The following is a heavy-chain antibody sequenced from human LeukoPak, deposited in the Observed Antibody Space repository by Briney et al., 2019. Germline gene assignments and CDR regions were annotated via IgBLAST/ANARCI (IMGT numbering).Heavy chain of an antibody. J-gene: IGHJ4*02. CDR1: GGSFSGYY. CDR2: INHSGST. V-gene: IGHV4-34*01. D-gene: IGHD3-3*01. CDR3: AIAMTGYYDFWY. Sequence: SGTLSLTCAVYGGSFSGYYWSWIRQPPGKGLEWIGEINHSGSTNYNPSLKSRVTISVDTSKNQFSLKLSSVTAADTAVYYCAIAMTGYYDFWYWGQGTLVTVSS.